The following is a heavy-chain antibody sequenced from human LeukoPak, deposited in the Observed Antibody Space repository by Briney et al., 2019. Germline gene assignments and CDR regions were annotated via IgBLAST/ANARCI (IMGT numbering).Heavy chain of an antibody. Sequence: SETLSLTCTVSGGSISSGNYYWSWIRQPAGRGLEWIGSIYYSGSTYYNPSLKSRVTISVDTSKNQFSLKLSSVTAADTAVYYCARMVGYGNWNEPHFDYWGQGTLVTVSS. V-gene: IGHV4-39*07. CDR1: GGSISSGNYY. J-gene: IGHJ4*02. D-gene: IGHD1-1*01. CDR3: ARMVGYGNWNEPHFDY. CDR2: IYYSGST.